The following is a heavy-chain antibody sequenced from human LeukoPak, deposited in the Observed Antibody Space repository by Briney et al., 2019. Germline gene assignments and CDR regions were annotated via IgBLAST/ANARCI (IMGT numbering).Heavy chain of an antibody. J-gene: IGHJ4*02. D-gene: IGHD6-19*01. CDR1: GESVSSKNGA. CDR3: ARDVGTSGWHTFDY. CDR2: TYYRSKWYT. V-gene: IGHV6-1*01. Sequence: SQTLSVTCDISGESVSSKNGAWNWIRQSPSGGLEWLGRTYYRSKWYTDYAVSMNGRITISPDTSKNQFSLQLNSVTPDDTAVYYCARDVGTSGWHTFDYWGQGTLVTVSS.